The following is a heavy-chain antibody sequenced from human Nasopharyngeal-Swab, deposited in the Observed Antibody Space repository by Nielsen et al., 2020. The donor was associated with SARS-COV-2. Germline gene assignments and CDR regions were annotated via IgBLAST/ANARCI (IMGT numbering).Heavy chain of an antibody. J-gene: IGHJ4*02. CDR3: VVWQSYDSSGYLIDY. CDR2: IYSRGET. CDR1: GFSVSYNY. Sequence: GESLKISCEVSGFSVSYNYMSWVRQAPGKGLEWVAVIYSRGETHYTDSVRGRFTISRDNSKNMVNLQLNSLRAEDTAVYYCVVWQSYDSSGYLIDYWGQGTLVTVSS. V-gene: IGHV3-53*01. D-gene: IGHD3-22*01.